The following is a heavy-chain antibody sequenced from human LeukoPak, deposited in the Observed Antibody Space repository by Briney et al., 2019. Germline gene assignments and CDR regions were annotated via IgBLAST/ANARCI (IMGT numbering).Heavy chain of an antibody. CDR3: AKGVRYTVAGLFDY. CDR1: GFTLSSYA. CDR2: ISGSGGST. D-gene: IGHD6-19*01. V-gene: IGHV3-23*01. Sequence: GGSLRLSCAASGFTLSSYAMSWVRQAPGKGLEWVSAISGSGGSTYYADSVKGRFTISRDNSKNTLYLQMNSLRAEDTAVYYCAKGVRYTVAGLFDYWGQGTLVTVSS. J-gene: IGHJ4*02.